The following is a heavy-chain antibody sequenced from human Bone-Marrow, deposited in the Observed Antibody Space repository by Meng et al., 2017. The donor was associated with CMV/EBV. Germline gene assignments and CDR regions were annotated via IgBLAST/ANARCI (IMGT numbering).Heavy chain of an antibody. CDR3: ARDGGGKGIAFDI. D-gene: IGHD4-23*01. V-gene: IGHV1-46*01. CDR2: ISPSGGST. CDR1: GYTFTSYY. J-gene: IGHJ3*02. Sequence: ASVKVSCKASGYTFTSYYMHWVRQAPGQGLEWMGIISPSGGSTSYAQKFQGRVTMTRDTSTSTVYMELSSLRSEDTAVYYCARDGGGKGIAFDIWGQGTMVTVSS.